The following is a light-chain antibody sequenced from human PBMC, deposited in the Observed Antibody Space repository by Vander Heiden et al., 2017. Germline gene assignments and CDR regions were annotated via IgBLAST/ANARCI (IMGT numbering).Light chain of an antibody. J-gene: IGLJ2*01. Sequence: QSALTQPASVSGSPGQSITIPCTGTSDDIGAYNSVSWYQHLPGKAPNLLIYDVTNRPSGVSNRFSGSKSGNTASLTISGLQPEDEADYYCFSYAGSGTPIFGGGTNLTVL. CDR2: DVT. CDR1: SDDIGAYNS. V-gene: IGLV2-14*03. CDR3: FSYAGSGTPI.